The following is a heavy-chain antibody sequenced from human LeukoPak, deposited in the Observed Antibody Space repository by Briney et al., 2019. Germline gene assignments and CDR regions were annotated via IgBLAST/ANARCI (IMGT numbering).Heavy chain of an antibody. CDR3: TEEGASLGSGYFDC. J-gene: IGHJ4*02. Sequence: GGSLRLSCAASGFTFSSYEMNWVRQAPGKGLEWVSYISSSGSTIYYADSVKGRFTISRDNSKNTLYLQMNSLRVEDAALYYCTEEGASLGSGYFDCWGQGTRVTVSS. V-gene: IGHV3-48*03. D-gene: IGHD3-10*01. CDR2: ISSSGSTI. CDR1: GFTFSSYE.